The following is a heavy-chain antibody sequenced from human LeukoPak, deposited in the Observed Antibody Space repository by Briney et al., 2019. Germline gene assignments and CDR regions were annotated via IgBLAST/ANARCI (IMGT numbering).Heavy chain of an antibody. J-gene: IGHJ6*03. CDR2: IYHSGST. CDR1: GYSISSGYY. D-gene: IGHD4-17*01. V-gene: IGHV4-38-2*02. CDR3: ARQGPTVSPLYYYMDV. Sequence: KPSETLSLTCTVSGYSISSGYYWGWIRPPPGKGLEWIGSIYHSGSTYYNPSLKSRVTISVDTSKNQFSLKLSSVTAADTAVYYCARQGPTVSPLYYYMDVWGKGTTVTISS.